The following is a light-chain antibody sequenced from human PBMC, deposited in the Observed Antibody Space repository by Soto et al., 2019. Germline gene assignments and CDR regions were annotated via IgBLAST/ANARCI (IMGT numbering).Light chain of an antibody. V-gene: IGKV3-15*01. Sequence: EIVMTQSPATLSVSPGERATLSCRASQSVSSNLAWYQQKPGQAPRLLIYAASTRATGIPARFSGSGSGTEFTLTINRLQSEDFAVYYCQQYSNWPTFGQGTKVEIK. CDR3: QQYSNWPT. CDR1: QSVSSN. CDR2: AAS. J-gene: IGKJ1*01.